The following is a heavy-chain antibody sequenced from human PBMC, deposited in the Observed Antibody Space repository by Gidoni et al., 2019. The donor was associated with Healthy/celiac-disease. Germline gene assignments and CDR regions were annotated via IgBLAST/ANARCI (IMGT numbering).Heavy chain of an antibody. D-gene: IGHD2-15*01. J-gene: IGHJ5*02. Sequence: QVQLQQSGPGLVKPSQTLSLTCAISGDRVSSNSAAWNWIRQSPSRGLEWLGRTYYRSKWYNDYAVSVKSRITINPDTSKNQFSLQLNSVTPEDTAVYYCARDRRRGGGGSKNWFDPWGQGTLVTVSS. CDR2: TYYRSKWYN. CDR1: GDRVSSNSAA. CDR3: ARDRRRGGGGSKNWFDP. V-gene: IGHV6-1*01.